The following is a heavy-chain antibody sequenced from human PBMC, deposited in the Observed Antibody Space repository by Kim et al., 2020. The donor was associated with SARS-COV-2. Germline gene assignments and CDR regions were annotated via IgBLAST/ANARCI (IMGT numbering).Heavy chain of an antibody. Sequence: GGSLRLSCAASGFTFSDYYMSWIRQAPGKGLEWVSYISSSSSYTNYADSVKGRFTISRDNAKNSLYLQMNSLRAEDTAVYYCARDFLRGPTSGYDSSAFDYWGQGTLVTVSS. CDR1: GFTFSDYY. CDR3: ARDFLRGPTSGYDSSAFDY. J-gene: IGHJ4*02. CDR2: ISSSSSYT. V-gene: IGHV3-11*05. D-gene: IGHD5-12*01.